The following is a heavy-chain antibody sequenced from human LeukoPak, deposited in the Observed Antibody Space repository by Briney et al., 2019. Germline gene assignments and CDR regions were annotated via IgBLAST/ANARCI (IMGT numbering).Heavy chain of an antibody. Sequence: SETLSLTCTVSGDSINYYYWSWIRQSPGKGLEWIGYVYYNGSAKYNPPLKSRVTISVDMSKNQFSLKVSSVTAADTAIYYCARKGGHLDYWGQGTLVTVSS. D-gene: IGHD2-15*01. J-gene: IGHJ4*02. CDR3: ARKGGHLDY. CDR1: GDSINYYY. CDR2: VYYNGSA. V-gene: IGHV4-59*01.